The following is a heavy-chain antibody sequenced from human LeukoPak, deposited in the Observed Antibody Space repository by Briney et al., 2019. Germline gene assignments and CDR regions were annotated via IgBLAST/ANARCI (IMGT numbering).Heavy chain of an antibody. CDR2: ISYSGST. J-gene: IGHJ4*02. D-gene: IGHD3-10*01. V-gene: IGHV4-59*08. CDR3: ARRGHHLVDDY. CDR1: GGSINGFY. Sequence: SETLSLTCTVSGGSINGFYWSWIRQPPGRRLEWIGYISYSGSTYYRPSLKSRLTMSLDTSQNQFSLRLNSVTAADTAIYYCARRGHHLVDDYWGQGTLVTVSS.